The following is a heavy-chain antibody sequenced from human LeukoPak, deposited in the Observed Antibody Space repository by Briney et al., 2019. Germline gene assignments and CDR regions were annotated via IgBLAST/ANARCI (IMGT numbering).Heavy chain of an antibody. D-gene: IGHD4-17*01. V-gene: IGHV3-30-3*01. CDR3: ARWYGDYFDY. Sequence: GRSLRLSCAASGFTFSSYAMHWVRQAPGKGLEWVAVIPYDGSNKYYADSVKGRFTISRDNSKNTLYLQMNSLRAEDTAVYYCARWYGDYFDYWGQGTLVTVSS. CDR1: GFTFSSYA. CDR2: IPYDGSNK. J-gene: IGHJ4*02.